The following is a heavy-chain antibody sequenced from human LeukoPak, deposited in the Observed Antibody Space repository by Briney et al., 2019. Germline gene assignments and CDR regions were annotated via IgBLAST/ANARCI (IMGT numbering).Heavy chain of an antibody. Sequence: GGSLRLSCAASGFTFDDYAMHWVRHAPGKGLEWVSLISGDGGSTYYADSVKGRFTISRDNSKNSLYLQMNSLRTEDTALYYCATLGDNIDYWGQGTLVTVPS. J-gene: IGHJ4*02. CDR2: ISGDGGST. CDR1: GFTFDDYA. CDR3: ATLGDNIDY. V-gene: IGHV3-43*02. D-gene: IGHD3-16*01.